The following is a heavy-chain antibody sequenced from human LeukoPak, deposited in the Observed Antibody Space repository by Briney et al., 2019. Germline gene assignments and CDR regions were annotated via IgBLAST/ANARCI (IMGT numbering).Heavy chain of an antibody. CDR1: GFAFSNTG. D-gene: IGHD4-17*01. CDR3: ARDAGGAWPFDY. CDR2: ISPTGEGT. Sequence: GGSLRLSCAASGFAFSNTGMTWVRQAPGRGLEWVSTISPTGEGTHYADSVKGRFTISRDNSKNKLSLEMNSLRADDTATYYCARDAGGAWPFDYWGQGTRVIVSS. J-gene: IGHJ4*02. V-gene: IGHV3-23*01.